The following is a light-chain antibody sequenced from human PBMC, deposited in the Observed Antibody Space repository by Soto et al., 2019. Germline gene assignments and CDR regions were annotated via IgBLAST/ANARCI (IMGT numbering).Light chain of an antibody. V-gene: IGKV1-5*03. Sequence: DIQMTQSPSTLPASVGDRVTITCRASQTISTWLAWYQQKPGKAPKLLIYQASTLQSGVPPRFSGSGSGTVFTLIINNLQPDDFATYYCQHYNDPWTFGQGTKVDIK. CDR1: QTISTW. CDR2: QAS. CDR3: QHYNDPWT. J-gene: IGKJ1*01.